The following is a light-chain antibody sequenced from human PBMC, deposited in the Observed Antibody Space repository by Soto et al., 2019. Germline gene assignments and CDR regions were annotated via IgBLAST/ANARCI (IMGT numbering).Light chain of an antibody. V-gene: IGKV3-20*01. Sequence: EIVLTQSPGTLSLSPGERATLSCRASQSVSIYLAWYQQKPGQAPRLLIYGASNRATGLPDRFSGSGSGTDFTLTISRLEPEDFAVYYCQQYNSWPPYTFGQGTRLEIK. CDR2: GAS. CDR3: QQYNSWPPYT. J-gene: IGKJ5*01. CDR1: QSVSIY.